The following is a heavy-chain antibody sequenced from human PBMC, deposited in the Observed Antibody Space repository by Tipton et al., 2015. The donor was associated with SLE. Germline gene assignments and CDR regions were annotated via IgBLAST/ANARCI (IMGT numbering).Heavy chain of an antibody. CDR3: ARDGPGMMGYFDL. V-gene: IGHV4-39*07. CDR2: IYYSGST. D-gene: IGHD3-10*01. Sequence: TLSLTCTVSGGSISSSSYYWGWIRQPPGKGLEWIGSIYYSGSTNYNPSLKSRVTISVDTSKNQFSLKLSSVTAADTAVYYCARDGPGMMGYFDLWGRGTLVTVSS. CDR1: GGSISSSSYY. J-gene: IGHJ2*01.